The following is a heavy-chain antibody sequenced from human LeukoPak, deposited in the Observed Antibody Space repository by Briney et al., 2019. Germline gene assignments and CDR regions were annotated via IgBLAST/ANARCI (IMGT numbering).Heavy chain of an antibody. J-gene: IGHJ3*02. CDR1: GGSISSYY. CDR2: IYYSGST. CDR3: AREHGEYQLLWPRGAFDI. V-gene: IGHV4-59*01. D-gene: IGHD2-2*01. Sequence: PSETLSLTCTVSGGSISSYYWSWIRQPPGKGLEWIGYIYYSGSTNYNPSLKSRVTISVDTSKNQFSLKLSSVTAADTAVYYCAREHGEYQLLWPRGAFDIWGQGTMVTVSS.